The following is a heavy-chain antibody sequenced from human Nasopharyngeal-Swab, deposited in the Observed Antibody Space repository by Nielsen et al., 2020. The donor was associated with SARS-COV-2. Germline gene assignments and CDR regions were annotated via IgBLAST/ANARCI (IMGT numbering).Heavy chain of an antibody. Sequence: GESLKISCVASGFAFSSYWMTWVRQAPGKGLEWVANIKQDASEMYYVDSVKGRFTISRDNAKNSLYLQMNSLRAEDTAVYFCARGRPLGGYYFGYFDYWGQGTLVTVSS. CDR2: IKQDASEM. J-gene: IGHJ4*02. CDR3: ARGRPLGGYYFGYFDY. D-gene: IGHD3-3*01. V-gene: IGHV3-7*01. CDR1: GFAFSSYW.